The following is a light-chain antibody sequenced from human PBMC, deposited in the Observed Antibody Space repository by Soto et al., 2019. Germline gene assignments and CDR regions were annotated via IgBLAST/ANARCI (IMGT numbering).Light chain of an antibody. Sequence: QSLLAQPPSVSGAPGQRVTSSCTGSSSNIGAGYDVHWYQQLPGTAPKLLIYGNSNRPSGVPDRFSGSKSGTSASLAITGLQAEDEADYYCQSYDSSLSGYVFGTGTKVTVL. J-gene: IGLJ1*01. CDR1: SSNIGAGYD. CDR2: GNS. CDR3: QSYDSSLSGYV. V-gene: IGLV1-40*01.